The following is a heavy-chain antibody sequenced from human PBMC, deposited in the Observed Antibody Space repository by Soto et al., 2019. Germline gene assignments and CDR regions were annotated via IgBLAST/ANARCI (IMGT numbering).Heavy chain of an antibody. Sequence: QITLNESGPPLVKPTQTLTLTCTFSGFSLSTRGVGVGWIRQPPGKALEWLALLYWDDDERYSPSLMSRLTITKDTSKNQVFLTMTNMDPVYTATYYCAHRPRGFTYFFDFLGQGTLVTVSS. CDR3: AHRPRGFTYFFDF. V-gene: IGHV2-5*02. CDR1: GFSLSTRGVG. CDR2: LYWDDDE. J-gene: IGHJ4*02.